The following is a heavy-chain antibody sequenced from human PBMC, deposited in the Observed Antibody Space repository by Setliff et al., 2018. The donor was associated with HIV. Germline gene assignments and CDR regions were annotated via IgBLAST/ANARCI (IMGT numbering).Heavy chain of an antibody. CDR3: ARTRAPYFFDF. J-gene: IGHJ4*02. CDR2: INHSGST. CDR1: GGSFTDIGGSFTDYY. V-gene: IGHV4-34*01. Sequence: SETLSLTCAVFGGSFTDIGGSFTDYYWIWIRQLPGKGLEWIGEINHSGSTHYNPSLKSRFTISVDTSKNQFSLQLNSVTAADTAVYFCARTRAPYFFDFWGQGAQVTVSS. D-gene: IGHD1-26*01.